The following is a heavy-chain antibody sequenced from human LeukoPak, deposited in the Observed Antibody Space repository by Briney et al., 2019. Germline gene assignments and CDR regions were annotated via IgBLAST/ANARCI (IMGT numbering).Heavy chain of an antibody. D-gene: IGHD3-10*01. CDR3: ATVRGGDFGLSY. V-gene: IGHV1-24*01. CDR1: VYTLTQLS. CDR2: FDPEDGET. J-gene: IGHJ4*02. Sequence: ASVKVSCKVSVYTLTQLSMHWVRQAPATGLEWMGGFDPEDGETIYAQKFQGRVTMTEDKTTDTAYMELSSVRSEETAVYYCATVRGGDFGLSYWGQGTLVTVSS.